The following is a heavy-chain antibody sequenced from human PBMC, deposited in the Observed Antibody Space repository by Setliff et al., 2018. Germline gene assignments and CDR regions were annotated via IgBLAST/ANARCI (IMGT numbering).Heavy chain of an antibody. Sequence: SGPTLVNPTATLTLTCTVSGFSLSNARMGVSWIRQPPGKALEWLAHIFSNDEKSYSTSLKSRLTISQDTSKSQVVLTMTNMDPVDTATYYCARIKSSLRVAAIFRASYYFDYWGQGTLVTVSS. D-gene: IGHD2-15*01. V-gene: IGHV2-26*01. CDR1: GFSLSNARMG. CDR2: IFSNDEK. J-gene: IGHJ4*02. CDR3: ARIKSSLRVAAIFRASYYFDY.